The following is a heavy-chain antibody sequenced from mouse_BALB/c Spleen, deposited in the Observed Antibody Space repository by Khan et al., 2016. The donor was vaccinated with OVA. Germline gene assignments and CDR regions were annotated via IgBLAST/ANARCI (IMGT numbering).Heavy chain of an antibody. CDR3: ANPHRCDRYYFDY. J-gene: IGHJ2*01. V-gene: IGHV3-6*02. CDR1: DYSITSGYY. CDR2: ISYDGSN. Sequence: EVQLLESGPGLGKPSQSLPLTCSATDYSITSGYYWNWLRQFPGNKLEWMGYISYDGSNNYNPSLKNRISITRDTSKNQFFLKLNSVTTEDTATYYCANPHRCDRYYFDYWGQGSTLTVSS. D-gene: IGHD3-1*01.